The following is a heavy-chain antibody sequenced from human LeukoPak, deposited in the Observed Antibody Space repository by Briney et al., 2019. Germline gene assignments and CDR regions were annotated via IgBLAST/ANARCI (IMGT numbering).Heavy chain of an antibody. CDR1: GFTFSGYA. CDR3: AKSAIWSSSYFDY. J-gene: IGHJ4*02. D-gene: IGHD6-6*01. CDR2: ISGDGGTI. V-gene: IGHV3-23*01. Sequence: PGGSLRLSCAASGFTFSGYALNWVRQPPGRGLEWVSTISGDGGTIYYADSVKGRLTISRDNSKNTLYLQIHTLRADDTAIYYCAKSAIWSSSYFDYWGQGTLVTVSA.